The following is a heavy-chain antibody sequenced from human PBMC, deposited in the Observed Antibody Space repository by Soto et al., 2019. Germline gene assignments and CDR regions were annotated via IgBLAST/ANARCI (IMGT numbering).Heavy chain of an antibody. CDR2: ISYDGSNK. CDR1: GFTFISYG. V-gene: IGHV3-30*18. D-gene: IGHD5-12*01. J-gene: IGHJ4*02. Sequence: PGGSLRHSCAASGFTFISYGMHWVRQATGKGLEWVAVISYDGSNKYYADSVKGRFTISRDNSKNTLYLQMNSLRAEDTAVYYCAKDWYSGYDPDLYYFDYWGQGTLVTVSS. CDR3: AKDWYSGYDPDLYYFDY.